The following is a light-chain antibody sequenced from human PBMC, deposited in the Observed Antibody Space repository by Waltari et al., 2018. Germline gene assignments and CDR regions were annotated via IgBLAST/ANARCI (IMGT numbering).Light chain of an antibody. Sequence: DIQMTQSPSLVSASVGDTITITCRDSLYIDSWLAWYQQKPGKAPKLLIHTTSSLQRGVPSTFSGSGSGTEFTLTIRYLHPDDVATYFCQHYTEYPRAFGQGTKVEF. CDR2: TTS. CDR1: LYIDSW. CDR3: QHYTEYPRA. J-gene: IGKJ1*01. V-gene: IGKV1-5*03.